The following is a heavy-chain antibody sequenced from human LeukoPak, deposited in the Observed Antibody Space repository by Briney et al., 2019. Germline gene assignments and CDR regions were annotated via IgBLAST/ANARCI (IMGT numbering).Heavy chain of an antibody. D-gene: IGHD2-15*01. CDR2: IRYDGSNK. CDR1: GFTFSSYG. V-gene: IGHV3-30*02. CDR3: ARLIVVVVAAAYYYYYMDV. Sequence: GGSLRLSCAASGFTFSSYGMHWVRQAPGKGLEWVAFIRYDGSNKYYADSVKGRFTISRDNSKNTLYLQMNSLRAEDTAVYYCARLIVVVVAAAYYYYYMDVWGKGTTVTISS. J-gene: IGHJ6*03.